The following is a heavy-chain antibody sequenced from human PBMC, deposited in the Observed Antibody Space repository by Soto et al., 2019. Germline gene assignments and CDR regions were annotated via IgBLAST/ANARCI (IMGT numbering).Heavy chain of an antibody. J-gene: IGHJ5*02. CDR2: IHHSGST. V-gene: IGHV4-4*02. CDR3: ARARQYCTSTSCYLDP. Sequence: SETLSLTCGVSGDSISSTNWWNWVRQTPGKGLEWIGVIHHSGSTNYNPSLKSRVTISVDKSKNQFSLKLNSMTAADTAVYYCARARQYCTSTSCYLDPWGQGTLVTVSS. D-gene: IGHD2-2*01. CDR1: GDSISSTNW.